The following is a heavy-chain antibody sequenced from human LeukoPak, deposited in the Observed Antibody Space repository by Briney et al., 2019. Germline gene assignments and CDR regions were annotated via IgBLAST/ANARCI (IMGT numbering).Heavy chain of an antibody. CDR1: GGSISSSSYH. Sequence: SETLSLTCTVSGGSISSSSYHWGWIRQPPGKGLEWIGYIYYSGSTNYNPSLKSRVTLSVDTSKNQFSLKLSSVTAADTAVYYCAREVGATEDAFDIWGQGTMVTVSS. D-gene: IGHD1-26*01. J-gene: IGHJ3*02. V-gene: IGHV4-61*05. CDR3: AREVGATEDAFDI. CDR2: IYYSGST.